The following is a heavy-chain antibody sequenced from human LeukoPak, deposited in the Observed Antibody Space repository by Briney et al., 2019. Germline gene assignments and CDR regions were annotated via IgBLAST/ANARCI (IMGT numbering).Heavy chain of an antibody. CDR1: NGSFNGYY. V-gene: IGHV4-34*01. D-gene: IGHD3-10*01. CDR2: IHRSGNT. CDR3: ARHVGFITMVRGVINNNWFDP. Sequence: SETLSLTCGVYNGSFNGYYWTWIRQPPGKGLEWIGEIHRSGNTNYNPSLKSRVTISVDTSKKQFSLKLSSVTAADTAVYYCARHVGFITMVRGVINNNWFDPWGQGTLVTVSS. J-gene: IGHJ5*02.